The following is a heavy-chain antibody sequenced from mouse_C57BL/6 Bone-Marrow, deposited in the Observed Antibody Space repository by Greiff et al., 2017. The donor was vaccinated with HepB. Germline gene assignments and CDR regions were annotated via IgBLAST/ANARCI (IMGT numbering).Heavy chain of an antibody. Sequence: VQLQQSGAELVMPGASVKLSCKASGYTFTSYWMHWVKQRPGQGLEWIGEIDPSDSYTNYNQKFKGKSTLTVDKSSSTAYMQLSSLTSEDSAVYYCAREGYSWFAYWGQGTLVTVSA. V-gene: IGHV1-69*01. J-gene: IGHJ3*01. CDR1: GYTFTSYW. D-gene: IGHD2-3*01. CDR2: IDPSDSYT. CDR3: AREGYSWFAY.